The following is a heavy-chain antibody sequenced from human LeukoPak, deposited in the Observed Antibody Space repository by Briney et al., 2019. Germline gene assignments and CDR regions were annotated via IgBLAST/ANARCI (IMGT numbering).Heavy chain of an antibody. CDR2: ISRSSSYI. CDR3: ARGPLLTDYYGSGSLYYFDY. V-gene: IGHV3-21*01. J-gene: IGHJ4*02. Sequence: PGGSLRLSCAASGFTFSSYSMNWVRQAPGKGLEWVSSISRSSSYIYCADSVKGRFTISRDNAKNSLYLQMNSLRAEDTAVYYCARGPLLTDYYGSGSLYYFDYWGQGTLVTVSS. D-gene: IGHD3-10*01. CDR1: GFTFSSYS.